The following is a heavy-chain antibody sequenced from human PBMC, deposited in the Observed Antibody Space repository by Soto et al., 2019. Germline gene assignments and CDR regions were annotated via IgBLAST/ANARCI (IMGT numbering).Heavy chain of an antibody. J-gene: IGHJ4*02. CDR2: IIPIFGTA. CDR3: ARGWGYDSNDYYYAY. CDR1: VGTFSRHA. D-gene: IGHD3-22*01. V-gene: IGHV1-69*01. Sequence: QVQLVQSGAEVRKPGSSVKVSCKASVGTFSRHAISWVRQAPGQGLEWMGGIIPIFGTANHAQKFQGRVTIIADESTSTVYMELSSLRYEDTAMYYCARGWGYDSNDYYYAYWGQGTLVIVSS.